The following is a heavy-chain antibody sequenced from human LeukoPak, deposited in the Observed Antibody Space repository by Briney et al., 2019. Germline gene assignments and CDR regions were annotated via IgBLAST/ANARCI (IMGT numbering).Heavy chain of an antibody. J-gene: IGHJ3*02. V-gene: IGHV3-30*18. CDR2: VSYDGSDK. CDR3: AKGDQQLVLGAFDI. CDR1: GFTFSSYG. D-gene: IGHD6-13*01. Sequence: GGSLRLSCAASGFTFSSYGMHWVRQAPGKGLEWVAVVSYDGSDKYYADSVKGRFTISRDKSKNTLYLQMNSLRAEDTAVYYCAKGDQQLVLGAFDIWGQGTMVTVSS.